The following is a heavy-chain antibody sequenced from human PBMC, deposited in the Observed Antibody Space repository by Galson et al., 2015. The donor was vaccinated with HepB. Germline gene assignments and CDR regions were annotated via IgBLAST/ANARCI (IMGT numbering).Heavy chain of an antibody. V-gene: IGHV3-48*01. J-gene: IGHJ6*03. D-gene: IGHD3-10*01. CDR1: GFTFSSYS. Sequence: SLRLSCAASGFTFSSYSMNWVRQAPGKGLEWVSYISSSSSTIYYADSVKGRFTISRDNAKNSLYPQMNSLRAEDTAVYYCARQGYGSGRGGYYYYYMDVWGKGTTVTVSS. CDR2: ISSSSSTI. CDR3: ARQGYGSGRGGYYYYYMDV.